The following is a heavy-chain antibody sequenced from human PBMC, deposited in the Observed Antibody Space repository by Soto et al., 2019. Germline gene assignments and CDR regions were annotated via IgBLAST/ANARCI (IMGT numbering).Heavy chain of an antibody. CDR1: GGSISSSNL. CDR3: ARWAEPPSYYDFWSGLDY. CDR2: IYHSGST. J-gene: IGHJ4*02. V-gene: IGHV4-4*02. Sequence: PSETLSLTCAVSGGSISSSNLWSCVRQPPGKGLEWIGEIYHSGSTNYNPSLKSRVTISVDKSKNQFSLKLSSVTAADTAVYYCARWAEPPSYYDFWSGLDYWGQGTLVTVYS. D-gene: IGHD3-3*01.